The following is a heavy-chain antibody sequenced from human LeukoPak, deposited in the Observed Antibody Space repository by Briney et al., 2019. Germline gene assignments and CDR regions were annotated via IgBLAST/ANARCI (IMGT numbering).Heavy chain of an antibody. CDR1: GGSISSSNW. D-gene: IGHD3-3*01. V-gene: IGHV4-4*02. CDR3: ARRTTIFGVVHPFDY. J-gene: IGHJ4*02. CDR2: IYHSGST. Sequence: PSETLSLTCAVSGGSISSSNWWSWVRQPPGKGLEWIGEIYHSGSTNYNPSLKSRVTISVDTSKNQFSLKLSSVTAADTAVYYCARRTTIFGVVHPFDYWGQGTLVTVSS.